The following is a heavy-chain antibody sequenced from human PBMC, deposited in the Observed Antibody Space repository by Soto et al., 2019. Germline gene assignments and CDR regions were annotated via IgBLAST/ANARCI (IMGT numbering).Heavy chain of an antibody. CDR1: GGTFSSYA. V-gene: IGHV1-69*06. D-gene: IGHD3-10*01. Sequence: ASVKVSCKASGGTFSSYAISWVRQAPGQGLEWMGGIVPIFGTANYAQKIQGRVTITADKSTSTAYMELRSLRSEDTAVYYCARATPPYYYGSASHRVFDTWGQATLVTVSS. CDR3: ARATPPYYYGSASHRVFDT. J-gene: IGHJ5*02. CDR2: IVPIFGTA.